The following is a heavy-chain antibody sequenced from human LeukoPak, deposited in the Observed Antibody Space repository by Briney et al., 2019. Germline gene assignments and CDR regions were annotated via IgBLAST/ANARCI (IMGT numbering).Heavy chain of an antibody. J-gene: IGHJ4*02. CDR1: GYTFTSYG. Sequence: ASVKVSCKASGYTFTSYGISWVRQAPGQGLEWMGWISAYNGNTNYAQKLQGRVTMTTDTSTSTAYMELRSLRSDDTAVYYCARGSTHDYGDYDLDYWGQGTLVTVSS. CDR2: ISAYNGNT. CDR3: ARGSTHDYGDYDLDY. V-gene: IGHV1-18*01. D-gene: IGHD4-17*01.